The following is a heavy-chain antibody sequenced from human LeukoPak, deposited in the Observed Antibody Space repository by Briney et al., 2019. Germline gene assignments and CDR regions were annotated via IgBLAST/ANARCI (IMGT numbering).Heavy chain of an antibody. D-gene: IGHD2-2*01. V-gene: IGHV1-2*02. CDR2: INPNSGGT. J-gene: IGHJ3*02. CDR3: ARDLNAFNAFDI. CDR1: GYTFTGYY. Sequence: ASVKVSCKASGYTFTGYYMHWVRQAPGQGLEWMGWINPNSGGTNYAQKFQGRVTITRDTSISTAYMELSRLRSDDTAVYYCARDLNAFNAFDIWGQGTMVTVTS.